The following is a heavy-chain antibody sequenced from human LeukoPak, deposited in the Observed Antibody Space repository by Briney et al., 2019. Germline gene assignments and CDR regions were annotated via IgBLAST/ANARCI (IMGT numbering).Heavy chain of an antibody. V-gene: IGHV3-21*01. CDR1: GFTFSSYS. CDR3: ASGYCSGGSCYSRHFFDY. J-gene: IGHJ4*02. Sequence: PGGSLRLSCAASGFTFSSYSMNWVRQAPGKGLEWVSSISSSSSYIYYADSVKGRFTISRDNAKNSLYLQMNSLRAEDTAVYYCASGYCSGGSCYSRHFFDYWGRGTLVTVSS. CDR2: ISSSSSYI. D-gene: IGHD2-15*01.